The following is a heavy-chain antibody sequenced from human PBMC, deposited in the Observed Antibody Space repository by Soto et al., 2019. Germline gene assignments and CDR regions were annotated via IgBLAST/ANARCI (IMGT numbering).Heavy chain of an antibody. J-gene: IGHJ6*03. CDR1: GFTFSNYW. V-gene: IGHV3-74*01. CDR2: INSDGSVS. Sequence: EVKLVESGGGLVQPGGSLRLSCAASGFTFSNYWMYWVRQAPGQGLVWVSRINSDGSVSRYADSVKGRLTISRDNVKNALHLHMNSLRVEDTAVYYCASGDCVGGSCYSLARSFYYDMDVWGKGTKVTVFS. D-gene: IGHD2-15*01. CDR3: ASGDCVGGSCYSLARSFYYDMDV.